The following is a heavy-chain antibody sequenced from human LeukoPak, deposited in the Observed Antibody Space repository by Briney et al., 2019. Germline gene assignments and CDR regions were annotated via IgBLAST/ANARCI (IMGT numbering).Heavy chain of an antibody. J-gene: IGHJ4*02. D-gene: IGHD6-13*01. V-gene: IGHV1-69*13. CDR2: IIPIFGTA. CDR3: ARSIGSSSSWAHYFDY. Sequence: SVKVSCKASGGTFSSYAISWVRQAPGQGLEWMGGIIPIFGTANYAQKFQGRVTITADESTSTAYMELSSLRSEDTAVYYCARSIGSSSSWAHYFDYWGQGTLVTVSS. CDR1: GGTFSSYA.